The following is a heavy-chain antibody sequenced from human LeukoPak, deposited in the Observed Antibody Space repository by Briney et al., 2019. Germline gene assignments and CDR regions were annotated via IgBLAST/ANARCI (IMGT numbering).Heavy chain of an antibody. CDR2: IRSKANSYAT. J-gene: IGHJ6*02. Sequence: GGSLRLSCAASGFTFSGSAMHWVRQASGKGLEWVGRIRSKANSYATAYAASVKGRITISRDDSKNTAYLQMNSLKTEDTAVYYCARVLYSYRRGHYYYGMDVWGQGTTVTVSS. V-gene: IGHV3-73*01. CDR1: GFTFSGSA. D-gene: IGHD5-18*01. CDR3: ARVLYSYRRGHYYYGMDV.